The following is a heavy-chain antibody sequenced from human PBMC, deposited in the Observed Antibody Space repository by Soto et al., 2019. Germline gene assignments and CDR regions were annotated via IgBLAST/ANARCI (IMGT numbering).Heavy chain of an antibody. V-gene: IGHV3-30*03. CDR3: TTDPHYYDFDY. Sequence: GGSLRLSCAASGFTFSSYGMHWVRQAPGKGLEWVAVISYDGSNKYYADSVKGRFTISRDNSKNTLYLQMNSLKTEDTAVYYCTTDPHYYDFDYWGQGTLVTVSS. CDR2: ISYDGSNK. D-gene: IGHD3-22*01. J-gene: IGHJ4*02. CDR1: GFTFSSYG.